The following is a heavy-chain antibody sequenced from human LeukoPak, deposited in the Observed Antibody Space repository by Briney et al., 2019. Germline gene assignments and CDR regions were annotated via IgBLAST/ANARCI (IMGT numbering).Heavy chain of an antibody. D-gene: IGHD3-3*01. V-gene: IGHV3-7*01. CDR3: ASSYDFWNYYYMDV. Sequence: GGSLRLSCAASGFTFSSYWMSWVRQAPGKGLEWVANIKQDGSEKYYVDSVKGRFTISRDNAKNSLYLQMNSLRAEDTAVYYCASSYDFWNYYYMDVWGKGTTVTVSS. J-gene: IGHJ6*03. CDR2: IKQDGSEK. CDR1: GFTFSSYW.